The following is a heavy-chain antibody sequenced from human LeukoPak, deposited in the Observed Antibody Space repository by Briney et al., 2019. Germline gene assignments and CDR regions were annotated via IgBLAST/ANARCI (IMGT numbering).Heavy chain of an antibody. CDR2: IYYSGST. Sequence: PSETLSLTCTVSGGSISSTNYYWGWIRQPPGKGLEWIGSIYYSGSTYYNPSLKSRVTISVDTSNNQFSLKLSSVTAADAAVYYCARSLITLSNGELEGYYYGMDVWGQGTTVTVSS. J-gene: IGHJ6*02. D-gene: IGHD1-1*01. CDR3: ARSLITLSNGELEGYYYGMDV. V-gene: IGHV4-39*01. CDR1: GGSISSTNYY.